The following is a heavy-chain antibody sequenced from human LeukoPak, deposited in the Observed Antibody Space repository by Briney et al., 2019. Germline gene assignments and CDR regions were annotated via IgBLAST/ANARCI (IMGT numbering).Heavy chain of an antibody. J-gene: IGHJ4*02. V-gene: IGHV1-46*01. D-gene: IGHD3-16*01. CDR2: FNPSGGST. Sequence: GASVKVSCKASGYTFTSYYIHWVRQAPGQGLEWMGIFNPSGGSTNYAQKFQGRVTMTRDTSTSTVYMELSSLRSEDTALYFCARGGSAGVNNWGQGTLVTVSS. CDR3: ARGGSAGVNN. CDR1: GYTFTSYY.